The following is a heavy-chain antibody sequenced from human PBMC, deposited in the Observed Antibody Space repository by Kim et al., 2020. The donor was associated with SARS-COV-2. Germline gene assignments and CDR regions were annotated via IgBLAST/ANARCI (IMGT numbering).Heavy chain of an antibody. D-gene: IGHD4-4*01. J-gene: IGHJ4*02. V-gene: IGHV4-34*01. CDR1: GGSFSGYY. Sequence: SETLSLTCAVYGGSFSGYYWSWIRQPPGKGLEWIGEINHSGSTNYNPSLKSRVTISVDTSKNQFSLKLSSVTAADTAVYYCARGGGTGYSNYIDYWGQGTLVTVSS. CDR2: INHSGST. CDR3: ARGGGTGYSNYIDY.